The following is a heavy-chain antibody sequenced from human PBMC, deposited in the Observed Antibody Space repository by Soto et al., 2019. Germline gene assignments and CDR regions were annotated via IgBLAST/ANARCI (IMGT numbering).Heavy chain of an antibody. Sequence: DSQTISCTGCGYSFSTYWIAVVRQMLGERLERIWIIDSDDSDTRYSPSFQGQVTISADTSTKTAYLQRSSVKASETAICYCARLLQFLWLGVLTSRAYYFNYWGPGTLVTVSS. V-gene: IGHV5-51*01. CDR1: GYSFSTYW. CDR3: ARLLQFLWLGVLTSRAYYFNY. CDR2: IDSDDSDT. J-gene: IGHJ4*02. D-gene: IGHD3-10*01.